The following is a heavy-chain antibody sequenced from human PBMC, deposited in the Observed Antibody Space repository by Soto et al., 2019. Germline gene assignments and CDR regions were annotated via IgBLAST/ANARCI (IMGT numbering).Heavy chain of an antibody. V-gene: IGHV4-30-2*01. J-gene: IGHJ3*02. D-gene: IGHD5-12*01. Sequence: SDTLSLTCAFPGGSISSDGYSWSWVRQPPGKGLEWIGYIYHSGSTYYNPSLKSRVTISVDRSKNQFSLKLSSVTAADTAVYFCARRLVNVTSGYEFSEDAFDILVHGTLVT. CDR3: ARRLVNVTSGYEFSEDAFDI. CDR2: IYHSGST. CDR1: GGSISSDGYS.